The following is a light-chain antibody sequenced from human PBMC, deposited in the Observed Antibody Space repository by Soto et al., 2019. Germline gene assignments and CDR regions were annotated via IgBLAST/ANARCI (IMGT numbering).Light chain of an antibody. J-gene: IGKJ1*01. V-gene: IGKV1-39*01. CDR3: QQSYSSPPT. CDR1: QSISNH. CDR2: AAS. Sequence: DIQMNQSPSSLSASVEDRAIITCRASQSISNHLNWYQQKPGKAPKLLIFAASSLQSGVPSRFSGSRSGPDFTLTISSLQPEDFATYYCQQSYSSPPTFGQGTKVDI.